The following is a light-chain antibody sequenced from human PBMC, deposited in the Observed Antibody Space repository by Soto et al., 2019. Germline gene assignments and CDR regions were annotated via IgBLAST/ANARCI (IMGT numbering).Light chain of an antibody. V-gene: IGKV4-1*01. Sequence: DIVMTQSPDSLAVSLGERATINCKSSQSVLYSSNNKNHLAWYQQKPGQPPKLLIYWASTRESGVPDRFSGSGSGTDFTLTISSLQAEDGAVYYCQQYYSAPITFGQGTRLEIK. CDR1: QSVLYSSNNKNH. CDR2: WAS. CDR3: QQYYSAPIT. J-gene: IGKJ5*01.